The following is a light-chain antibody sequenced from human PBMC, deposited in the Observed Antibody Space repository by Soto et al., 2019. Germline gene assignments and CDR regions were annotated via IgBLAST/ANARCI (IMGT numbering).Light chain of an antibody. V-gene: IGLV1-44*01. J-gene: IGLJ1*01. Sequence: QSVLTQPPSASETPGQRVSISCSGSGSNIGSNTVHWYQQLPGTAPKPLMYNNNQRPSGVPHRFSGSKSGTSASLAISGLQSEDEADYYCAAWDDSLSGYVFGTGTKVTVL. CDR2: NNN. CDR1: GSNIGSNT. CDR3: AAWDDSLSGYV.